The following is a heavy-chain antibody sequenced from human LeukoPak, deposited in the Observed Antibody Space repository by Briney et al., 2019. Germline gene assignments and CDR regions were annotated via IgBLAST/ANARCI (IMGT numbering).Heavy chain of an antibody. Sequence: ASVTVSCKASGYSFTSYGISWVRQAPGQGLEWMGWISAYNGHTNYAQKFQGRVSMTTDTSTSTAYMELRSLRSDDTAVYYCARFLAGPVLPIENNWFDPWGQGTLVTVSS. J-gene: IGHJ5*02. CDR1: GYSFTSYG. CDR2: ISAYNGHT. CDR3: ARFLAGPVLPIENNWFDP. D-gene: IGHD2/OR15-2a*01. V-gene: IGHV1-18*01.